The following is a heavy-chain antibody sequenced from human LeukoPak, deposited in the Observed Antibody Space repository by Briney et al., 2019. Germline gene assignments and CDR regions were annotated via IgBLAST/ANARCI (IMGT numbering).Heavy chain of an antibody. J-gene: IGHJ4*02. CDR1: GFTFNTYG. CDR2: IQHEGTTE. D-gene: IGHD4-17*01. CDR3: AMDFWSTVTTE. Sequence: TGGSLRLSCEVSGFTFNTYGIHWVRLPPAKGLEWVAFIQHEGTTEYADSVKDRFTISRDNSKNTIHLEMNSLRPEDTAVYYCAMDFWSTVTTEWGQGTLVTVSS. V-gene: IGHV3-30*02.